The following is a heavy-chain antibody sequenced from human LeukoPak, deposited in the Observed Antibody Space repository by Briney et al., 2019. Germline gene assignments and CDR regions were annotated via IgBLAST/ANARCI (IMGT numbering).Heavy chain of an antibody. J-gene: IGHJ3*02. CDR3: AKGRGAFDI. V-gene: IGHV3-30*18. CDR2: ISNDGSNK. CDR1: GFTFSSYG. Sequence: GGSLRLSRVASGFTFSSYGMHWVRQAPGKGLEWVAVISNDGSNKYYADSVKGRFTISRDNSKNTLYLQMNSLRAEDTAVYYCAKGRGAFDIWGQGTMVTVSS. D-gene: IGHD3-10*01.